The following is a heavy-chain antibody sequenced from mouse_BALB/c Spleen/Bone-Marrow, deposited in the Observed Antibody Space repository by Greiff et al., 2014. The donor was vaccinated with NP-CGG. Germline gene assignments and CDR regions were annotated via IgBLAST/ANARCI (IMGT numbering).Heavy chain of an antibody. D-gene: IGHD2-3*01. J-gene: IGHJ3*01. CDR1: GYSFTDYN. V-gene: IGHV1S135*01. CDR3: ARDGYYVGFAY. CDR2: IDPYNGDT. Sequence: VQLQQSGPELVKPGASVKVSCKASGYSFTDYNMYWVKQSHGKSLESIGYIDPYNGDTGYNQKFKGRSTLTVDKSSNTAFMHLNSLTSEDSAVYYCARDGYYVGFAYWGQGTLVTVSA.